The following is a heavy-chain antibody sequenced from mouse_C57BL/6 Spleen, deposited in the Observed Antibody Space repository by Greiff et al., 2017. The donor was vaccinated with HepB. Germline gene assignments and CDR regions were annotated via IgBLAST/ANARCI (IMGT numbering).Heavy chain of an antibody. CDR2: ILPGSGST. CDR1: GYTFTGYW. CDR3: ARGFYYYGSSYPWWYFDV. Sequence: VQLQQSGAELMKPGASVKLSCKATGYTFTGYWIEWVKQRPGHGLEWIGEILPGSGSTNYNEKFKGKATFTADTSSNTAYMQLSSLTTEDSAIYYCARGFYYYGSSYPWWYFDVWGTGTTVTVSS. J-gene: IGHJ1*03. D-gene: IGHD1-1*01. V-gene: IGHV1-9*01.